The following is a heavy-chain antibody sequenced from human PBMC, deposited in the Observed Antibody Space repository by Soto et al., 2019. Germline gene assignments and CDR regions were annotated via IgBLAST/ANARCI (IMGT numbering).Heavy chain of an antibody. Sequence: SLRLSCAASGFTFNNAWMNWVRQAPGKGLEWVGRIKNKADGATTDYAAPVKGRFTISRDDSKNTLYLQMNSLQAEDTAVYYCTTDVWTSADTDYCGKEALVTVSS. J-gene: IGHJ4*02. V-gene: IGHV3-15*07. CDR1: GFTFNNAW. D-gene: IGHD3-16*01. CDR2: IKNKADGATT. CDR3: TTDVWTSADTDY.